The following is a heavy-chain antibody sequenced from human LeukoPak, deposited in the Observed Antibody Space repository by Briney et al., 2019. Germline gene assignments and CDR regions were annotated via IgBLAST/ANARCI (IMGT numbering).Heavy chain of an antibody. J-gene: IGHJ4*02. Sequence: ASVKVSCKASGYTFTGYYMHWVRQAPGQGLEWMGRINPNSGGTNYAQKFQGRVTMTRDTSISTAYMELSRLRSDDTAVHYCARAIPLPNYYDSSGYYGRWSQGTLVTVSS. CDR2: INPNSGGT. CDR3: ARAIPLPNYYDSSGYYGR. D-gene: IGHD3-22*01. V-gene: IGHV1-2*06. CDR1: GYTFTGYY.